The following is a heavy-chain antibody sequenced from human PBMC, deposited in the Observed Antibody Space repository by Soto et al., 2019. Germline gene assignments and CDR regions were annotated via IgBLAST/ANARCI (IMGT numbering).Heavy chain of an antibody. CDR1: GYTFTSYD. CDR3: ARGEKEAAAGTGDMDV. D-gene: IGHD6-13*01. Sequence: ASVKVSCKASGYTFTSYDINWARQATGQGLERMGWMNPNSGNKGYAQKFQGRVTMTRNTSISTANKEKSILRSEDTAVYYCARGEKEAAAGTGDMDVWGKGTTVTVSS. V-gene: IGHV1-8*01. CDR2: MNPNSGNK. J-gene: IGHJ6*03.